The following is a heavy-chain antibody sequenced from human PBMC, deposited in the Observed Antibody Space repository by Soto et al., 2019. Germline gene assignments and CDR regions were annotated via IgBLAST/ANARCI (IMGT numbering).Heavy chain of an antibody. CDR1: GFTFSDYN. J-gene: IGHJ4*02. CDR2: ISGRSNTI. D-gene: IGHD3-22*01. Sequence: EVHLVESGGGLVQPGGPLRLSCVASGFTFSDYNMNWVRQAPGKGLEWVSFISGRSNTIYYADSVKGRFTISRDNAKNSLYLVMNSLRAEDTAVYYCTREGDGSGFFSDFWGQGALVTVSS. CDR3: TREGDGSGFFSDF. V-gene: IGHV3-48*01.